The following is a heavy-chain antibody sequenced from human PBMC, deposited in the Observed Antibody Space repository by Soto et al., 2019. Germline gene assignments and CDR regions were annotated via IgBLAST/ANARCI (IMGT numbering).Heavy chain of an antibody. V-gene: IGHV3-48*02. D-gene: IGHD4-4*01. J-gene: IGHJ6*02. CDR1: GFTFSSYG. CDR3: ARLMTTEYYYYGMDV. Sequence: EVQLVESGGGLVQPGGSLRLSCAASGFTFSSYGMNWVRQAPGKGLEWVSYISSSSSTIYYADSVKGRFTISRDNAKNSLYLQMNSLRDEDTAVYYCARLMTTEYYYYGMDVWGQGTTVTVSS. CDR2: ISSSSSTI.